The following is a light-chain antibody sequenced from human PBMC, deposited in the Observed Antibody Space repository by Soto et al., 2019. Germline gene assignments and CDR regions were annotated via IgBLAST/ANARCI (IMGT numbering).Light chain of an antibody. J-gene: IGKJ5*01. Sequence: EIVLTQSPCTLSLSPGERATLSCRSSQSFRSSYLAWYQQKPGQAPRLLIYGAFNRATGIPARFSGSGSGTDFTLTISSLEPEDSAVYYCQQRNVWPPVTFGQGTRLEIK. CDR1: QSFRSSY. CDR3: QQRNVWPPVT. CDR2: GAF. V-gene: IGKV3-11*01.